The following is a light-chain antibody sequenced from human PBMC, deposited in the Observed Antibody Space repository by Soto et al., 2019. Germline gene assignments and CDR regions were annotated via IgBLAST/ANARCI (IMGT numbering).Light chain of an antibody. CDR3: SSYAGRYVV. J-gene: IGLJ2*01. V-gene: IGLV2-8*01. CDR1: SSGVGGYNY. Sequence: QSVLTQPPSASGSPGQSVTISCTGTSSGVGGYNYVSWYQQHPGKAPKLMIYEVSKRPSGVPDRFSGSKSGNTASLTVSGLQAEDEADYYCSSYAGRYVVFGGGTKLTVL. CDR2: EVS.